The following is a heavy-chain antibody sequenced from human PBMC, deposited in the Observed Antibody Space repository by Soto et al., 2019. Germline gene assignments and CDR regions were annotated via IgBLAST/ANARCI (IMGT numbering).Heavy chain of an antibody. D-gene: IGHD1-26*01. V-gene: IGHV3-23*01. CDR2: ISGSGGSI. J-gene: IGHJ6*02. Sequence: GGSLRLSCAASGFTFSSYAMSWVRQAPGKGLEWVSAISGSGGSIYYADSVKGRFTISRDNAKNSLYLQMNSLRAEDTAVYYCARGYQIVGATGPYTILPHYGMDVWGQGTTVTVSS. CDR1: GFTFSSYA. CDR3: ARGYQIVGATGPYTILPHYGMDV.